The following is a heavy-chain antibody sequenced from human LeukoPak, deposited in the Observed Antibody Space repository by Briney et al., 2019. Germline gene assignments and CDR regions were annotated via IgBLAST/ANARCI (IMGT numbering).Heavy chain of an antibody. CDR1: GYTFTGYY. D-gene: IGHD5-24*01. V-gene: IGHV1-2*04. CDR3: ARGSRDGYNYYYNGMDV. Sequence: ASVKVSCTASGYTFTGYYMHWVRQAPGQGLEWMGWINPNSGGTNYAQKFQGWVTMTRDTSISTAYMELSRLRSDDTAVYYCARGSRDGYNYYYNGMDVWGQGTTVTVSS. CDR2: INPNSGGT. J-gene: IGHJ6*02.